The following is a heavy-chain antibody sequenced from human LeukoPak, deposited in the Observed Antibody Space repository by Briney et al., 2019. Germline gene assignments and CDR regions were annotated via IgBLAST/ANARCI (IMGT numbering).Heavy chain of an antibody. Sequence: GESLKISCKGSEYIFSTSWIGWVRQMPGKGLEWMGIIYPGDSETRYSPSFQGQVTMSADKSISTAYLQWTSLRASDTAIYYCARLGATRGGGYWGQGTLVTVSS. CDR2: IYPGDSET. J-gene: IGHJ4*02. CDR3: ARLGATRGGGY. CDR1: EYIFSTSW. D-gene: IGHD1-26*01. V-gene: IGHV5-51*01.